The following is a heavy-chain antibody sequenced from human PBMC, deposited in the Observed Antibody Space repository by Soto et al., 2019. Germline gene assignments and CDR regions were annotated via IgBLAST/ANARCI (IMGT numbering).Heavy chain of an antibody. J-gene: IGHJ4*02. CDR3: ARYNSYAIDY. Sequence: SETLSLTCTVSGTSISSYYWSWIRQPPGKGLEWIANIHYSGTTNYNPSLASRVTLSVDTTKNQFSLKMTSVTAADRAMYFCARYNSYAIDYWGRGTLVTVSS. CDR1: GTSISSYY. CDR2: IHYSGTT. D-gene: IGHD2-8*01. V-gene: IGHV4-59*01.